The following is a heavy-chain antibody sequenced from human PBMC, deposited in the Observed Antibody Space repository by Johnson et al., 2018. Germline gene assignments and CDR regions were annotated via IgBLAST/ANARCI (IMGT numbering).Heavy chain of an antibody. CDR3: AKAPVGWLGEGAEYFQH. V-gene: IGHV3-9*01. CDR1: GFTFDDYA. J-gene: IGHJ1*01. CDR2: ISWNSGSI. Sequence: EVQLVESGGGVVQPGRSLRLSCAASGFTFDDYAMHWVRHAPGKGLEWVSGISWNSGSIGYADSVKGRFTISRDNAKDSLYLQMNSLRAEDTALYYCAKAPVGWLGEGAEYFQHWGQGTLVTVSS. D-gene: IGHD3-3*01.